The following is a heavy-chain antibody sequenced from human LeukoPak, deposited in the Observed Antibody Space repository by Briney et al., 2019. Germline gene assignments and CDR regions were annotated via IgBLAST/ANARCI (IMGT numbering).Heavy chain of an antibody. D-gene: IGHD3-3*01. CDR1: GFTFSSYS. Sequence: GGSLRLSCAASGFTFSSYSMNWVRQAPGKGLEWVSSISSSSSYIYYADSVKGRFTISRDNAKNSLYLQMNSLRAEDTAMYYCARESTGFWSGYDYWGQGTLVTVSS. V-gene: IGHV3-21*01. J-gene: IGHJ4*02. CDR3: ARESTGFWSGYDY. CDR2: ISSSSSYI.